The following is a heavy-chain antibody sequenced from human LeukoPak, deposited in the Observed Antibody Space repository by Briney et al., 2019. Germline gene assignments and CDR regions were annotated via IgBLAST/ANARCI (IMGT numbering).Heavy chain of an antibody. CDR1: GFLFSSYT. CDR2: ISSSSSYI. CDR3: AREDTMIVAAFDY. J-gene: IGHJ4*02. V-gene: IGHV3-21*01. D-gene: IGHD3-22*01. Sequence: GGSLRLSCAASGFLFSSYTMNWVRQAPGRGLEWVSSISSSSSYIYYADSMKGRFTISRDNAKNSLYLQMNSLRAEDTAVYYCAREDTMIVAAFDYWGQGTLVTVSS.